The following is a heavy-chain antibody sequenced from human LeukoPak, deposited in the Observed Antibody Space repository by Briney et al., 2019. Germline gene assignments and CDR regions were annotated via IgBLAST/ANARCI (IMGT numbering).Heavy chain of an antibody. CDR1: GFTFSSYG. CDR2: ISNDGRNK. Sequence: GGSLRLSCAASGFTFSSYGMHWVRQAPGKGLEWGAVISNDGRNKHHADSVKGRFTISRDNPKNTVYLQMNSLRAEDRAVYYCAKDSKLAAAGYYFDFWGQGALVTVSS. J-gene: IGHJ4*02. D-gene: IGHD6-13*01. V-gene: IGHV3-30*18. CDR3: AKDSKLAAAGYYFDF.